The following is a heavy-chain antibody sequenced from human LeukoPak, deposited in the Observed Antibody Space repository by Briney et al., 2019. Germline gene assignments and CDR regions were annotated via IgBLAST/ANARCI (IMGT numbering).Heavy chain of an antibody. Sequence: PSETLSLTCTVSGGSISSGDYYWSWIRQPPGKGLEWTGYIYYSGSTYYNPSLKSRVTISVDTSKNQFSLKLSSVTAADTAVYYCARRVGATEFDYWGQGTLVTVSS. CDR1: GGSISSGDYY. CDR3: ARRVGATEFDY. D-gene: IGHD1-26*01. CDR2: IYYSGST. V-gene: IGHV4-30-4*08. J-gene: IGHJ4*02.